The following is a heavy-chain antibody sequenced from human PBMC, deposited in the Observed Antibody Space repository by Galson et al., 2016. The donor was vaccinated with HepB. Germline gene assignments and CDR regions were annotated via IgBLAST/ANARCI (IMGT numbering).Heavy chain of an antibody. CDR3: AKDLLPSGAGREDYFDY. V-gene: IGHV3-23*01. D-gene: IGHD6-19*01. CDR1: GFTFSAYA. J-gene: IGHJ4*02. Sequence: SLRLSCAASGFTFSAYAIHWVRQAPGKGLEWVSGISASGGSTHYADSVKGRFTFSRDSSKNTLYLQMNSLRAEDTALYYCAKDLLPSGAGREDYFDYWGQGTLVTVSS. CDR2: ISASGGST.